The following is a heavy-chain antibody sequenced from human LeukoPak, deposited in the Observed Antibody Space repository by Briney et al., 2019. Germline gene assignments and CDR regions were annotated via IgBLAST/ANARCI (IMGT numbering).Heavy chain of an antibody. CDR2: ISAYNGNT. J-gene: IGHJ5*02. V-gene: IGHV1-18*01. D-gene: IGHD3-10*01. CDR1: GYTFTSYG. CDR3: ARTRSLSGSGNWFDP. Sequence: ASVKVSCKASGYTFTSYGISWVRQAPGQGLEWMGWISAYNGNTNYAQKLQGRATMTTDTSTSTAYKELRSLRSDDTAVYYCARTRSLSGSGNWFDPWGQGTLVTVSS.